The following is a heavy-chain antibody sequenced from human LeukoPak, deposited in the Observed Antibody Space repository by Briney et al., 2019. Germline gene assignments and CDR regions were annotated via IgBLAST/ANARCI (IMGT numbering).Heavy chain of an antibody. J-gene: IGHJ4*02. D-gene: IGHD6-19*01. CDR1: GFTFSSYE. Sequence: GGSLRLSCAASGFTFSSYEMNWVRQAPGKGLEGVSYISSSGSTIYYADSVKGRFTISRDNAKNSLYLQMNSLRAEDTAVYYCARDQSGSGGWYFDYWGQGTLVTVSS. CDR3: ARDQSGSGGWYFDY. CDR2: ISSSGSTI. V-gene: IGHV3-48*03.